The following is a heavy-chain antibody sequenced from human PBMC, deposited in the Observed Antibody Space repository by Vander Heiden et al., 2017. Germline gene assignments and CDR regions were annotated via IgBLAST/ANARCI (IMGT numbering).Heavy chain of an antibody. D-gene: IGHD2-15*01. CDR1: GFTFSSYE. Sequence: EVQLVESGGGLVQPGGSLRLSCSASGFTFSSYEMNWVRQAPGKGLEWVSYISSSGSTIYYADSVKGRFTISRDNAKNSLYLQMNSLRAEDTAVYYCARDSRRCSGGSCYSFPSGHGMDVWGQGTTVTV. J-gene: IGHJ6*02. CDR3: ARDSRRCSGGSCYSFPSGHGMDV. V-gene: IGHV3-48*03. CDR2: ISSSGSTI.